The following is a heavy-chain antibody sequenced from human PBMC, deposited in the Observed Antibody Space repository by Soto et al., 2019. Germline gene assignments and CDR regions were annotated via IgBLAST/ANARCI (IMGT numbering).Heavy chain of an antibody. D-gene: IGHD1-26*01. J-gene: IGHJ4*02. CDR3: ARDAAVGLFDY. V-gene: IGHV1-69*04. CDR2: IIPNNGIT. Sequence: SVKVSCKASGGTFSSYTISWVRQAPGQGLEWMGRIIPNNGITNYAQKFQGRVTITTDTSTSTAYMELRSLRSDDTAVYYCARDAAVGLFDYRGQGTLVTVSS. CDR1: GGTFSSYT.